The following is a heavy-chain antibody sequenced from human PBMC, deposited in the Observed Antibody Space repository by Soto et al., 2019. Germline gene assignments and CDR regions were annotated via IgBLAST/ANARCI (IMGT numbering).Heavy chain of an antibody. D-gene: IGHD6-13*01. CDR3: ARIRYSSSWYCFDY. CDR1: GCSISSYY. CDR2: IYYSGST. V-gene: IGHV4-59*01. J-gene: IGHJ4*02. Sequence: PSETLSLTCTVSGCSISSYYWSWIRHPPGKGLEWIGYIYYSGSTNYNPSLKSRVTISVDTSKNQFSLKLSSVTAADTAVYYCARIRYSSSWYCFDYWGQGTLVTVSS.